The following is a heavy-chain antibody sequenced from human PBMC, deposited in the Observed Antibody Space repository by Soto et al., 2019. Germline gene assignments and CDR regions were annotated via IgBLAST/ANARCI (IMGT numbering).Heavy chain of an antibody. CDR1: GGSISSSSYY. D-gene: IGHD4-17*01. CDR3: ARVRTEYGGLDY. V-gene: IGHV4-39*07. CDR2: IYYSGST. J-gene: IGHJ4*02. Sequence: SETLSLTCTVSGGSISSSSYYWGWIRQPPGKGLEWIGSIYYSGSTYYNPSLKSRVTISLDTSKNQFSLRLTSVTAADTAVYFCARVRTEYGGLDYWGQGTLVTVSS.